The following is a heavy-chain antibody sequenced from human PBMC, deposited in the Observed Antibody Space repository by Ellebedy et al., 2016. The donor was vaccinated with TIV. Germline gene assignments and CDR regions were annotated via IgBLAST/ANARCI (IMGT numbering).Heavy chain of an antibody. J-gene: IGHJ3*02. D-gene: IGHD3-22*01. CDR2: IYSGGST. V-gene: IGHV3-53*01. Sequence: GESLKISCAASGFTFSSYSMNWVRQAPGKGLEWVSVIYSGGSTYYADSVKGRFTISRDNSKNTLYLQMNSLRAEDTAVYYCASVYYYASSGAFDIWGQGTMVTVSS. CDR3: ASVYYYASSGAFDI. CDR1: GFTFSSYS.